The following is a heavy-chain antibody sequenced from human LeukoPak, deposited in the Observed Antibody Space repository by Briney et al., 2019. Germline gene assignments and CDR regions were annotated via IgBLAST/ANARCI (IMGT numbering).Heavy chain of an antibody. Sequence: GGSLRLSCAASGFTLSNDWTRWVRQAPGKGLVWVSGISSDGSSPLYADSVKGRFNISRDNAKNTLHLQMNSLRADDTAVYYCVVGGGIYWGQGTLVTVS. V-gene: IGHV3-74*03. J-gene: IGHJ4*02. CDR1: GFTLSNDW. CDR3: VVGGGIY. CDR2: ISSDGSSP. D-gene: IGHD1-26*01.